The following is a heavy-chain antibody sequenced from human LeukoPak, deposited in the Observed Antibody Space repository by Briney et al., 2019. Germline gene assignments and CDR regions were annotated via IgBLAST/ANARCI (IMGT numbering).Heavy chain of an antibody. J-gene: IGHJ4*02. D-gene: IGHD1-14*01. V-gene: IGHV3-74*01. CDR3: ARSNQADDY. CDR2: INPGGSSI. CDR1: GFTFSSYW. Sequence: GGSLRLSCAASGFTFSSYWMHWVRQVPGKGLVWVARINPGGSSITYADSVKGRFTISRDNAKNTLYLQIDSLRAEDTGVYYCARSNQADDYWGQGTLVTVSS.